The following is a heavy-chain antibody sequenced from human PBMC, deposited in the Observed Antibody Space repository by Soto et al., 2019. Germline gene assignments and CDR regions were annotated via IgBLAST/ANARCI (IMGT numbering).Heavy chain of an antibody. CDR3: AKFRGQAYGDYYLDS. D-gene: IGHD2-21*02. CDR1: GFTFGTHA. CDR2: ISGRGTT. J-gene: IGHJ4*02. V-gene: IGHV3-23*01. Sequence: QPGGSLRLSCAASGFTFGTHAMSWVRQAPGKGLEWISGISGRGTTFYADSVKGRFTISRDNSKNTVHLEMNNLRAEDMASYYCAKFRGQAYGDYYLDSWGQGTLVTVSS.